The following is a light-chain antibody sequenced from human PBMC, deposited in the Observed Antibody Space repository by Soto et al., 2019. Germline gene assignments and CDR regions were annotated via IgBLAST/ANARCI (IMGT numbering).Light chain of an antibody. CDR3: QQYNNWWT. CDR2: GAS. V-gene: IGKV3-15*01. J-gene: IGKJ1*01. Sequence: EIAMTQSRATLSVSPGERATHACRASQSVSSNLAWYQQKPGQAPRLLIYGASTRATGIPARFSGSGSGTEFTLTISSLQSEDFAVYYCQQYNNWWTFGQGTKVEIK. CDR1: QSVSSN.